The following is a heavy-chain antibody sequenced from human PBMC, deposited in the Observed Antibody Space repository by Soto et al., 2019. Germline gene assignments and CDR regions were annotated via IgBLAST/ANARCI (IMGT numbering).Heavy chain of an antibody. CDR3: ARVEMVRGVIMVYGMDV. CDR2: ISSSGSTI. J-gene: IGHJ6*02. V-gene: IGHV3-48*03. D-gene: IGHD3-10*01. Sequence: LRLSCAASGFTFSSYEMNWVRQAPGKGLEWVSYISSSGSTIYYADSVKGRFTISRDNAKNSLYLQMNSLRAEDTAVYYCARVEMVRGVIMVYGMDVWGQGTTVTV. CDR1: GFTFSSYE.